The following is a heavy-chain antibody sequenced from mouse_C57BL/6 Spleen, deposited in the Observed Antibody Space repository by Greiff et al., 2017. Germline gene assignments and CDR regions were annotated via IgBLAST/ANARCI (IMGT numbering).Heavy chain of an antibody. CDR3: ARHGSLDGWFAY. J-gene: IGHJ3*01. CDR1: GFTFSSYT. V-gene: IGHV5-9*01. CDR2: ISGGGGNT. Sequence: EVQLVESGGGLVKPGGSLKLSCAASGFTFSSYTMSWVRQTPEKRLEWVATISGGGGNTYYPDSVKGRFTISSDNAKITLYLQMGSLRSEGTAFYDCARHGSLDGWFAYWGQGTLVTVSA. D-gene: IGHD2-3*01.